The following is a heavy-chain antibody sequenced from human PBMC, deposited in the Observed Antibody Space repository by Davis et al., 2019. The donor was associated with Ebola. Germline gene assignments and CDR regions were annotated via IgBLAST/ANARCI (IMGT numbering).Heavy chain of an antibody. V-gene: IGHV3-53*01. D-gene: IGHD2-8*02. CDR2: IYSGGST. J-gene: IGHJ5*02. Sequence: GESLKISCAASGLFVSNNYMNWVRQAPGKGLEWVSGIYSGGSTHYADSVKGRFTISRDNSKNTLYLQMNSLRAEDTAVYYCARGGGVVYAGSFDPWGQGTLVTVSS. CDR3: ARGGGVVYAGSFDP. CDR1: GLFVSNNY.